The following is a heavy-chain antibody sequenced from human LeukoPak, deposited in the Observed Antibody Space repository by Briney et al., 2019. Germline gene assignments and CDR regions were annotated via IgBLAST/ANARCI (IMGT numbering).Heavy chain of an antibody. CDR2: IYYSGST. Sequence: SETLSLTCTVSGGSISSYYWSWIQQPPGKGLEWIGYIYYSGSTNYNPSLKSRVTISLDTPKTQFSLKLSSVTAADTAVYYCARSSYYYGADAFDIWGQGTMVNIFS. CDR1: GGSISSYY. J-gene: IGHJ3*02. V-gene: IGHV4-59*01. D-gene: IGHD3-10*01. CDR3: ARSSYYYGADAFDI.